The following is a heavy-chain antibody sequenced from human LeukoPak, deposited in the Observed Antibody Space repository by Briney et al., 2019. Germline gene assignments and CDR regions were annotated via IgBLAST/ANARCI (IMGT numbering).Heavy chain of an antibody. V-gene: IGHV4-59*11. CDR3: STNMLRGLHFDY. J-gene: IGHJ4*02. Sequence: SETLSLICTVSGASLSSRYWSWIRQPPGGGLEWIGHVYHSGSTSYNPSLESRVSISIDTSKNQFSLKLSSVTAADTAIYYCSTNMLRGLHFDYWGQGTLVAVSS. CDR2: VYHSGST. CDR1: GASLSSRY. D-gene: IGHD3-10*01.